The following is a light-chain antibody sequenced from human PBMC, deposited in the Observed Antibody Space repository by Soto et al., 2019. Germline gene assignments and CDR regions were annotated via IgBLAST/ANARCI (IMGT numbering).Light chain of an antibody. CDR3: QRSYTTLT. V-gene: IGKV1-39*01. CDR1: QSISTY. Sequence: DIQMTQSPSSLSASLGDRVTITCRASQSISTYLNWYQQKPGKAPKLLINAASNLQSGVPSRFSGSGSGTDFTLTITGLQPEDFASYYCQRSYTTLTFGGGTKVGIK. J-gene: IGKJ4*01. CDR2: AAS.